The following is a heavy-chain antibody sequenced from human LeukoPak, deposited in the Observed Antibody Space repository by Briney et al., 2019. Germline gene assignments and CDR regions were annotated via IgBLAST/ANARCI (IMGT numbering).Heavy chain of an antibody. CDR1: GGSISSHY. CDR2: IYYSGST. D-gene: IGHD6-19*01. J-gene: IGHJ4*02. Sequence: SETLSLTCTVSGGSISSHYWSWIRQPPGKGLEWIGYIYYSGSTNYNPSLKSRVTISVDTSKNQFSLKLSSVTAADTAVYYCARGSPEAGSFFGYWGQGALVIVSS. CDR3: ARGSPEAGSFFGY. V-gene: IGHV4-59*11.